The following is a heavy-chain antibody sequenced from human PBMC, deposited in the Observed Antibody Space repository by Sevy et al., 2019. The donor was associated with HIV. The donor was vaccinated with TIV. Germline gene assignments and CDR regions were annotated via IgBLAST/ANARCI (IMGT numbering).Heavy chain of an antibody. J-gene: IGHJ6*02. CDR2: TYYRSKWYN. V-gene: IGHV6-1*01. Sequence: SQTLSLTCAISGDSVSSNSAAWNWIRQSPSRGLEWLGRTYYRSKWYNDYAVSVKSRITINPDTSKNQFSLQLNSETPEDTAVYYCARIPGIAVAGTPAYYGMDVWGQGTTVTVSS. CDR1: GDSVSSNSAA. D-gene: IGHD6-19*01. CDR3: ARIPGIAVAGTPAYYGMDV.